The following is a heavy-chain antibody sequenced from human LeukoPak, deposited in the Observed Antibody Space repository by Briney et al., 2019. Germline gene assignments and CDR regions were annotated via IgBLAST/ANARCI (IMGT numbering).Heavy chain of an antibody. D-gene: IGHD2-2*01. CDR2: INHSGST. J-gene: IGHJ4*02. CDR1: GGSFSGYY. CDR3: ARGTVVVPAAN. V-gene: IGHV4-34*01. Sequence: SETLSLTCAVYGGSFSGYYWSWIRQPPGKGLEWIGEINHSGSTNYNPSFKSRVTISVDTSKNQFSLKLSSVTAADTAVYYCARGTVVVPAANWGQGTLVTVSS.